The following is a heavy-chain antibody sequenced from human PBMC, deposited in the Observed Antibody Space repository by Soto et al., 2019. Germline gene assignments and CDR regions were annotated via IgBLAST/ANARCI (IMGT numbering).Heavy chain of an antibody. D-gene: IGHD3-10*01. CDR2: MNPNSGNT. V-gene: IGHV1-8*01. Sequence: GASVKVSCKASGYTFTSYDINWVRQATGRGLEWMGWMNPNSGNTGYAQKLQGRVTMTRNTSISTAYMELSSMRSEDTALYYCARAPYYYGSGSPNWFDPWGQGTLVTVSS. CDR1: GYTFTSYD. CDR3: ARAPYYYGSGSPNWFDP. J-gene: IGHJ5*02.